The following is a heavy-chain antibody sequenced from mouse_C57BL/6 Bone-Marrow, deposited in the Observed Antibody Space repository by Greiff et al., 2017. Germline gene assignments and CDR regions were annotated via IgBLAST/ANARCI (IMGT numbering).Heavy chain of an antibody. D-gene: IGHD1-1*01. CDR2: IFPGTGSP. J-gene: IGHJ2*01. CDR3: TRKWDNYGNSYVDY. Sequence: VQLQQSGPELVKPGASVTISCKASGYTFTDYYINWVKQTPGQGLEWIGWIFPGTGSPSSNEKFKGKAPLTVDKSSSTAYMLLSSLTSEDSAVYFCTRKWDNYGNSYVDYWGPGTTLTVSS. V-gene: IGHV1-75*01. CDR1: GYTFTDYY.